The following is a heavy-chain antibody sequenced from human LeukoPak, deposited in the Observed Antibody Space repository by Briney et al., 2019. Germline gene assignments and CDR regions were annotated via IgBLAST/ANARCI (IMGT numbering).Heavy chain of an antibody. CDR2: IYHSVT. CDR1: GYSISSGYY. Sequence: SETLSLTCAVSGYSISSGYYWGWIRQPPGKGLEWIGNIYHSVTYYHPSFKSRVTISVDTSKNQFSLKLSSVTAAATAVYYCARSACSSTDCTNFDFWGQGTLVTVSS. J-gene: IGHJ4*02. CDR3: ARSACSSTDCTNFDF. D-gene: IGHD2-2*01. V-gene: IGHV4-38-2*01.